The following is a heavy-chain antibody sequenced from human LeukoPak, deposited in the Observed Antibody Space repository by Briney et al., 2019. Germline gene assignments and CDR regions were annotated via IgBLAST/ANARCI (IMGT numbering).Heavy chain of an antibody. D-gene: IGHD3-16*01. CDR3: ARERGTFGKWGYFDY. V-gene: IGHV3-30*04. CDR1: GFSFNSYT. Sequence: GRSLRLSCAASGFSFNSYTMHWVRQAPGKGLEWVAITSFDGSDKDYADSVKGRFTISRDNSKHTLYLQMNSLRNEDTAVYYCARERGTFGKWGYFDYWGQGTLVTVSS. CDR2: TSFDGSDK. J-gene: IGHJ4*02.